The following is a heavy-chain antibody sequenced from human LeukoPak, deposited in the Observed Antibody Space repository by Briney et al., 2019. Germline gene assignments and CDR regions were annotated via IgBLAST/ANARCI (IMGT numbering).Heavy chain of an antibody. J-gene: IGHJ6*02. V-gene: IGHV3-30-3*01. D-gene: IGHD2-15*01. CDR1: GFTFISYA. CDR2: ISYDGSNK. CDR3: AREDIVVVVAATPIFGGMDV. Sequence: GGSLRLSSAASGFTFISYAMHWVRQAPGKGLEWVALISYDGSNKYYADSVKGRFTISRDNSKNTLYLQMNSLRAEDTAVYYCAREDIVVVVAATPIFGGMDVWGQGTTVTVSS.